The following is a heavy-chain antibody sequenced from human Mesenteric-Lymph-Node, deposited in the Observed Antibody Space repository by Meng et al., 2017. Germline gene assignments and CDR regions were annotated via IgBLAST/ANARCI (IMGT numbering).Heavy chain of an antibody. J-gene: IGHJ4*02. D-gene: IGHD3-22*01. Sequence: QVHPKESGPGLVKPSGTPALTCAVSGGSISSSNWWSWVRQPPGKGLEWIGEIYHSGSTNYNPSLKSRVTISVDKSKNQFSLKLSSVTAADTAVYYCARGEDSSGYRTHDYWGQGTLVTVSS. V-gene: IGHV4-4*02. CDR1: GGSISSSNW. CDR2: IYHSGST. CDR3: ARGEDSSGYRTHDY.